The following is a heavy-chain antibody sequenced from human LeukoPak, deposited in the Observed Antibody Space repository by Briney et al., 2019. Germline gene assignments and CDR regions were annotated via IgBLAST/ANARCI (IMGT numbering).Heavy chain of an antibody. Sequence: GGSLRLFCAASVFTFSSYGMHWVRQAPGKGLEWVAVISYDGSNKYYADSVKGRFTISRDNSKNTLYLQMNSLSAEDTVVYYCAKGGYRSGWYFDYWGQGTLVTVSS. J-gene: IGHJ4*02. CDR1: VFTFSSYG. CDR3: AKGGYRSGWYFDY. V-gene: IGHV3-30*18. CDR2: ISYDGSNK. D-gene: IGHD6-19*01.